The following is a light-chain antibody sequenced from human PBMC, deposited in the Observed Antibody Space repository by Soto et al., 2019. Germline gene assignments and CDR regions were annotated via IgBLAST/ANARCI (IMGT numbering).Light chain of an antibody. CDR3: QTWGTGIP. CDR2: VNSDGSH. J-gene: IGLJ3*02. V-gene: IGLV4-69*02. Sequence: QSVLTQSPSASASLGASVKLTCTLDSGHRNYAIAWHQQQPGKGPRYLMKVNSDGSHNQGDGIPGRFSGSSSGAARYLIISSLQSEDEADYYCQTWGTGIPFGRGTKLTVL. CDR1: SGHRNYA.